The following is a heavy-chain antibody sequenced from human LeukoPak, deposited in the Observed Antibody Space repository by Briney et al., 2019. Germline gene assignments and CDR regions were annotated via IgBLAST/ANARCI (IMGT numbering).Heavy chain of an antibody. Sequence: SETLSLTCAVYGGSFSGYYWSWIRQPPGKGLEWIGEINHSGSTNYNPSLKSRITISVDTSKNQFSLKLSSVTAADTAVYYYARGGRMVRGVIVDYYYYYDMDVWGQGTTVTVSS. J-gene: IGHJ6*02. CDR2: INHSGST. CDR1: GGSFSGYY. CDR3: ARGGRMVRGVIVDYYYYYDMDV. V-gene: IGHV4-34*01. D-gene: IGHD3-10*01.